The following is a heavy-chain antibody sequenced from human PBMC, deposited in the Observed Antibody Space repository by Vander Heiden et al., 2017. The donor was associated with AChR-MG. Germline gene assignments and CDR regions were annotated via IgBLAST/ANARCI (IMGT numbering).Heavy chain of an antibody. CDR2: IRSDGSVT. D-gene: IGHD2-21*02. Sequence: QVKLVESGGGLVKPGGSLRLSCAASGFTFSDSYMSWVRQAPGKGLEWISSIRSDGSVTHYADSVEGRFTISRDNLQNSLFLQMTSLRPEDTAFYYCARDVTRLDFWGQGTLLTVSS. CDR3: ARDVTRLDF. CDR1: GFTFSDSY. J-gene: IGHJ4*02. V-gene: IGHV3-11*01.